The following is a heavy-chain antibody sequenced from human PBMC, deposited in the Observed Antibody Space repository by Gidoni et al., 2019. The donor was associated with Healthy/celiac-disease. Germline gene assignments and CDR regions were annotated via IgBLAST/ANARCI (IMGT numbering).Heavy chain of an antibody. D-gene: IGHD6-19*01. Sequence: HLQLQESVPGLVKPSSTLSLPCTVSVGSIISSIYYWGWIRQPPGKGLEWIGSIYYSGSTYYNPYLKSRVSISVDTSKNQFSMKLSSVTAADTAVYYCARKFYSSGWYPRGYFDYWGQGTLVTVSS. J-gene: IGHJ4*02. CDR2: IYYSGST. V-gene: IGHV4-39*01. CDR1: VGSIISSIYY. CDR3: ARKFYSSGWYPRGYFDY.